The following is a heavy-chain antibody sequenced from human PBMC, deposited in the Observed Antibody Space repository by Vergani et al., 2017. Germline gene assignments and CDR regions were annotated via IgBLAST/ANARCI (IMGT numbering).Heavy chain of an antibody. CDR2: IIPIFGTA. CDR3: CLWGSYRHTNFDY. J-gene: IGHJ4*02. V-gene: IGHV1-69*06. D-gene: IGHD3-16*02. CDR1: GGTFSSYA. Sequence: QVQLVQSGAEVKKPGSSVKVSCKASGGTFSSYAISWVRQAPGQGLEWMGGIIPIFGTANYARKFQGRVTITADKSTSTAYMELSSLRSEDTAVYYCCLWGSYRHTNFDYWGQGTLVTVSS.